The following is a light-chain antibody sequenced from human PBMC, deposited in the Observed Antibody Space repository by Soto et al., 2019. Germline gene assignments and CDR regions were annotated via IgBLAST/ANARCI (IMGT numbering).Light chain of an antibody. V-gene: IGLV2-14*01. CDR3: SSYTSSSTKV. J-gene: IGLJ1*01. CDR1: SSDVGGYNY. CDR2: EVS. Sequence: QSALTQPASVSGSPGQSITISCTGTSSDVGGYNYVSGYQQHPVKATKLMIYEVSNRPSGVSNRFSCSKSGNTASLTISGLQAEDEADYYCSSYTSSSTKVFGTGTKVTVL.